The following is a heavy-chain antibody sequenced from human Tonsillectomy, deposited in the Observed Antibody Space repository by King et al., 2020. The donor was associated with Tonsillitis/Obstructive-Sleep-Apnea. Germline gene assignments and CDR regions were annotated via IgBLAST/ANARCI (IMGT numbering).Heavy chain of an antibody. CDR3: AREGAGFFY. Sequence: VQLQKSGPGLVKPSETLSLTCAISGDSVSSNSSAWNWIRQSPSGGLEWLGRTYYRSKWYHDYAISVKSRITINPDTSKNQFSLQLNSVTPEDTAVYYCAREGAGFFYWGQGTLVTVSS. CDR1: GDSVSSNSSA. V-gene: IGHV6-1*01. D-gene: IGHD4/OR15-4a*01. CDR2: TYYRSKWYH. J-gene: IGHJ4*02.